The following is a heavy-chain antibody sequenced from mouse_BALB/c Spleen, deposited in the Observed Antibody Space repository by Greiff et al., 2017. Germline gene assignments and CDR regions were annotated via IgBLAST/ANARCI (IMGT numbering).Heavy chain of an antibody. CDR3: TRYYRYDYYAMDY. CDR1: GYTFTSYW. V-gene: IGHV1-5*01. CDR2: IYPGNSDT. Sequence: EVQLQQSGTVLARPGASVKMSCKASGYTFTSYWMHWVKQRPGQGLEWIGAIYPGNSDTSYNQKFKGKAKLTAVTSTSTAYMELSSLTNEDSAVYYCTRYYRYDYYAMDYWGQGTSDTVSS. J-gene: IGHJ4*01. D-gene: IGHD2-14*01.